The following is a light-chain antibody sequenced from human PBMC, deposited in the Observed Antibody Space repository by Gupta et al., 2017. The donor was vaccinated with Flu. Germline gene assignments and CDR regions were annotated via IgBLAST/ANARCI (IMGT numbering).Light chain of an antibody. CDR3: QAGDSGLAGV. CDR2: QDS. J-gene: IGLJ1*01. CDR1: KLGDKF. V-gene: IGLV3-1*01. Sequence: SYELTQPPSVSVSPGETASITCSGDKLGDKFTCWYQQRPGQSPVMVIYQDSKRPSGIPERFSGSNSGNTATLTISGTQAMDEADYYCQAGDSGLAGVFGTGTKVTVL.